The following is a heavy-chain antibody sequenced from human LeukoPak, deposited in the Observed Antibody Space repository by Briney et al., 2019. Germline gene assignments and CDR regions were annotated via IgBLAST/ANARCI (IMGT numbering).Heavy chain of an antibody. D-gene: IGHD4-17*01. V-gene: IGHV3-23*01. CDR1: GLTFA. J-gene: IGHJ3*02. Sequence: GGSLTLSCTASGLTFATTWVRQAPGKGLEWVSSITGSGRGTYYADSVKGRFSVSRDNSQNTVFLHMNSLRADDTALYYCSKDPNGDYVGAFDIWGPGTMVTVSS. CDR2: ITGSGRGT. CDR3: SKDPNGDYVGAFDI.